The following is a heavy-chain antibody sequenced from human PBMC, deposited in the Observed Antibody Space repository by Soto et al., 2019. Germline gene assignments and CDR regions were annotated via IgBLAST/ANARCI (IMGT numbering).Heavy chain of an antibody. D-gene: IGHD2-21*01. CDR3: ARKLWWRSGYYYGMDV. Sequence: GGSLRLSCAASGFTFSSYAMSWVRQAPGKGLEWVSAISGSGGSTYYADSVKGRFTISRDNSKNTLYLQMNSLRAEDTAVYYCARKLWWRSGYYYGMDVWGQGTTVTVSS. CDR1: GFTFSSYA. J-gene: IGHJ6*02. V-gene: IGHV3-23*01. CDR2: ISGSGGST.